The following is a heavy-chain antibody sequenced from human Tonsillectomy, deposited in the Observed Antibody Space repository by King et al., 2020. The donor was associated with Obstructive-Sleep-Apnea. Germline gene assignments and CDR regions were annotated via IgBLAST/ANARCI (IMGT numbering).Heavy chain of an antibody. V-gene: IGHV4-59*01. D-gene: IGHD1-26*01. CDR3: AREVGASEDYFDY. Sequence: QLQESGPGLVKPSETLSLTCTVSGGSISSYHWSWIRQPPGKGLEWIGYIYYSGSTNYNPSLKSRVTISVDTSKNQFSLKLSSVTAADTAVYYCAREVGASEDYFDYWGQGTLVTVSS. J-gene: IGHJ4*02. CDR1: GGSISSYH. CDR2: IYYSGST.